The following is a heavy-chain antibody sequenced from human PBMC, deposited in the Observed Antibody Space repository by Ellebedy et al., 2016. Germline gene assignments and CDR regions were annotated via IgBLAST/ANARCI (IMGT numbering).Heavy chain of an antibody. CDR3: AKDRLTNHMYMDV. V-gene: IGHV3-21*04. CDR2: ISSSSSYI. D-gene: IGHD1-14*01. Sequence: GESLKISXAASGFTFSSYSMNWVRQAPGKGLEWVSSISSSSSYIYYADSVKGRFTISRDNSKNTLYLQMNSLRAEDTAVYYCAKDRLTNHMYMDVWGKGTTVTVSS. CDR1: GFTFSSYS. J-gene: IGHJ6*03.